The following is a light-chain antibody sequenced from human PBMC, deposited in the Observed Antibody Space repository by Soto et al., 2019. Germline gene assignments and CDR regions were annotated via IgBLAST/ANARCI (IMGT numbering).Light chain of an antibody. V-gene: IGKV3-15*01. CDR3: QHYSNWPPT. Sequence: EMVMTQSPATLSVSPGERVTLSFRARESVHRNLAWYQQKPGQGPSLLIYYASTRATGVPARFTGSGSGTDFTLTISSLQSEDFGVYHCQHYSNWPPTFGPGTKVEIK. CDR2: YAS. CDR1: ESVHRN. J-gene: IGKJ3*01.